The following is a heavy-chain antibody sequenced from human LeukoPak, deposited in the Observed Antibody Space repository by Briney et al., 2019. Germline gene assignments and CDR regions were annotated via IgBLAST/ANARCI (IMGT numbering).Heavy chain of an antibody. CDR3: AKGRGEEQWLVFDY. CDR2: ISWNSGSI. V-gene: IGHV3-9*01. Sequence: GRSLRLSRAASGFTFDDYAMHWVRQAPGKGLEWVSGISWNSGSIGYADSVKGRFTISRDNAKNSLYLQMNSLRAEDTALYYCAKGRGEEQWLVFDYWGQGTLVTVSS. J-gene: IGHJ4*02. CDR1: GFTFDDYA. D-gene: IGHD6-19*01.